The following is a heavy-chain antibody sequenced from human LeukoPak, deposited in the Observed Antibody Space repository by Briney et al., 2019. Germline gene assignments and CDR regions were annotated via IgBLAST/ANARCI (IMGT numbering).Heavy chain of an antibody. CDR2: IIPIFGTA. J-gene: IGHJ6*03. CDR1: GGTFSSYA. D-gene: IGHD1-1*01. CDR3: ARATREKYYYYYMDV. V-gene: IGHV1-69*05. Sequence: ASVKVSCKASGGTFSSYAISWVRQAPGQGLEWMGGIIPIFGTANYAQKFQGRVTITTDESTSTAYMELSSLRSEDTAVYYCARATREKYYYYYMDVWGKGTTVTVSS.